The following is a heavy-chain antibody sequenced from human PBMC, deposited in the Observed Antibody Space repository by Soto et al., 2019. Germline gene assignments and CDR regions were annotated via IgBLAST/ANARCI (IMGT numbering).Heavy chain of an antibody. CDR3: ARGVSYSSSWYGWNYVDY. Sequence: PSETLSLTCALYGGSFSGYYWSWIRQPPGKGLEWIGEINHSGSTNYNPSLKSRVTISVDTSKNQFSLKLSSVTAADTAVYYCARGVSYSSSWYGWNYVDYWGQGTLVTVSS. D-gene: IGHD6-13*01. CDR2: INHSGST. V-gene: IGHV4-34*01. CDR1: GGSFSGYY. J-gene: IGHJ4*02.